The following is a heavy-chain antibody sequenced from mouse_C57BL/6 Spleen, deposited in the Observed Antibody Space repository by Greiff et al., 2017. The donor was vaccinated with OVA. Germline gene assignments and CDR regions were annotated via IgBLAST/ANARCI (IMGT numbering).Heavy chain of an antibody. CDR1: GFTFTDYY. CDR3: ARELTGKFYYAMDY. V-gene: IGHV7-3*01. Sequence: EVHLVESGGGLVQPGGSLSLSCAASGFTFTDYYMSWVRQPPGKALEWLGFIRNKANGYTKEYSASVKGRFTITRDNSQSSLYLQMNALRAEDSATYYCARELTGKFYYAMDYWGQGTSVTVSS. CDR2: IRNKANGYTK. J-gene: IGHJ4*01. D-gene: IGHD4-1*01.